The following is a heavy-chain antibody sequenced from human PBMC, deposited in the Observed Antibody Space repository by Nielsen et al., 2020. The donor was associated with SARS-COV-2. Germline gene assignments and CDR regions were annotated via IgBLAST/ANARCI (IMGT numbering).Heavy chain of an antibody. Sequence: GESLKISCAASEFVFNQYAMNWVRQAPGKGLEWVAVISYDGTNRDYADSVTGRFTISRDNSKGTVSLHMNSLGPGDTAVYFCARSGSPYYSYSYFDYWGQGTQVTVSS. CDR2: ISYDGTNR. CDR1: EFVFNQYA. V-gene: IGHV3-30*01. D-gene: IGHD5-18*01. J-gene: IGHJ4*02. CDR3: ARSGSPYYSYSYFDY.